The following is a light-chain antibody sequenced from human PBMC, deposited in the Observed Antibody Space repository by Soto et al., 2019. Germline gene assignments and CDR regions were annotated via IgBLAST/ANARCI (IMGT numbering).Light chain of an antibody. Sequence: QSVLTQPASVSGSPGQSITISCTGTSSDVGGYNYVSWYQQHPGKAPKLMIYAVTDRPSGVSSRFSGSKSGNTASLTISGLQAEDEADYYCSSYRSGGTFVFGSGTKLTVL. V-gene: IGLV2-14*01. CDR1: SSDVGGYNY. CDR2: AVT. CDR3: SSYRSGGTFV. J-gene: IGLJ1*01.